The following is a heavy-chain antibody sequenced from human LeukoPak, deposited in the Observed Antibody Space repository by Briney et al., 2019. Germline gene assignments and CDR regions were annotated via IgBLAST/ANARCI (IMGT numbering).Heavy chain of an antibody. J-gene: IGHJ6*03. V-gene: IGHV4-4*07. CDR2: IYTSGST. D-gene: IGHD2-2*03. Sequence: KPSETLSLTCTVSGGSISSYYWSWIRQPAGKGLEWIGRIYTSGSTNYNPCLKSRVTMSVDTSQSQFSLKLSSVTAADTAVYYCARDLDIVVVPAAPGGYMDVWGKGTTVTVSS. CDR1: GGSISSYY. CDR3: ARDLDIVVVPAAPGGYMDV.